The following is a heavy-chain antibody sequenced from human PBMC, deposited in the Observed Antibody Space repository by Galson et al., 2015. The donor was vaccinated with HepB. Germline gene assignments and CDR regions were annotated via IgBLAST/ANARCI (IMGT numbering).Heavy chain of an antibody. D-gene: IGHD2-15*01. Sequence: SLRLSCAASGFSVGNSYLSWVRQAPGKGLEWVSVIYGGGDIYYADVVKGRFIISRDNSRNTLYLQMNHLRVDDTAVYFCARYGPVTWGYFDLWGRGTLVTVSS. V-gene: IGHV3-53*01. CDR3: ARYGPVTWGYFDL. CDR2: IYGGGDI. J-gene: IGHJ2*01. CDR1: GFSVGNSY.